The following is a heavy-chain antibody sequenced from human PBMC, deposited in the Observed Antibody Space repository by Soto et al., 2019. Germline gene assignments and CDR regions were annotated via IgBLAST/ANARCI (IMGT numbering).Heavy chain of an antibody. D-gene: IGHD6-19*01. CDR2: IYHSGST. CDR1: GGSISSSNW. CDR3: ARMGWSGWLDY. Sequence: QVQLPESGPGVVKPSGTLSLTCAVSGGSISSSNWWSLARQPPGKGLGWIGEIYHSGSTNYNPSLKSRVTISVDKSKSQFSLKLSSVTSADTAVYYCARMGWSGWLDYWGQGTLGTVSS. V-gene: IGHV4-4*02. J-gene: IGHJ4*02.